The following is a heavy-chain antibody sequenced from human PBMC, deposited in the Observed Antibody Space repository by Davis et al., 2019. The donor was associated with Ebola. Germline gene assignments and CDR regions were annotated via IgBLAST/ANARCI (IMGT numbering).Heavy chain of an antibody. D-gene: IGHD4-17*01. CDR3: AVETTVTRLYYYYGMDV. Sequence: SVKVSCKASGGTFSSYAISWVRQAPGHGLEWMGRIIPILGIANYAQKFQGRVTITADKSTSTAYMELSSLRSEDTAVYYCAVETTVTRLYYYYGMDVWGQGTTVTVSS. V-gene: IGHV1-69*04. CDR2: IIPILGIA. CDR1: GGTFSSYA. J-gene: IGHJ6*02.